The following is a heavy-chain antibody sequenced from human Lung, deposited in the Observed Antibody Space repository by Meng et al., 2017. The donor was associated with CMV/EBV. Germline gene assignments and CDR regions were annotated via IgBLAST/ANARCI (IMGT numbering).Heavy chain of an antibody. Sequence: SLKISCVASGFTFDDYGMHWVRQAPGKGLEWASGISWNTGNIGYADSVKGRFTISRDNAKNSVYLQMNSLRIEDTALYYCARTASASDYWGQGTLVTVSS. CDR2: ISWNTGNI. V-gene: IGHV3-9*01. CDR3: ARTASASDY. J-gene: IGHJ4*02. D-gene: IGHD1-14*01. CDR1: GFTFDDYG.